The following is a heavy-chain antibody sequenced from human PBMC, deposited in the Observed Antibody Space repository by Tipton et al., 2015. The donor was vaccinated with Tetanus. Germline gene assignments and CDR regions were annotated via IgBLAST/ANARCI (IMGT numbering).Heavy chain of an antibody. CDR3: AGVLRSESVGWFDP. CDR1: GGSISSYY. V-gene: IGHV4-59*08. D-gene: IGHD3-3*01. Sequence: TLSLTCTVSGGSISSYYWSWIRQPPGKGLEWIGYIYCSGSTNYNPSLKSRVTISVDTSKNQFSLKLSSVTVADTAVYYCAGVLRSESVGWFDPWGQGSLVTVSS. J-gene: IGHJ5*02. CDR2: IYCSGST.